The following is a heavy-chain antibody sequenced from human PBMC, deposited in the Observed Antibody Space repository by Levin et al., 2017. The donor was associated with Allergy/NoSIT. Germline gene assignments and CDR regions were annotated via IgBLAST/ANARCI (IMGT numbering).Heavy chain of an antibody. CDR3: TRDLVVPAAYYFDY. Sequence: PGGSLRLSCTASGFTFGDYAMSWFRQAPGKGLEWVGFIRSKAYGGTTEYAASVKGRFTISRDDSKSIAYLQMNSLKTEDTAVYYCTRDLVVPAAYYFDYWGQGTLVTVSS. V-gene: IGHV3-49*03. D-gene: IGHD2-2*01. J-gene: IGHJ4*02. CDR2: IRSKAYGGTT. CDR1: GFTFGDYA.